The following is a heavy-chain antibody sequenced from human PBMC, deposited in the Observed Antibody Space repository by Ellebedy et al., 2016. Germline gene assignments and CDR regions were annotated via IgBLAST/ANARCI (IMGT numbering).Heavy chain of an antibody. CDR2: IDPTDSYT. Sequence: ASVKVSCKDSGYTLSTYWIHWLRQMPGKGLEWMGRIDPTDSYTNYSPSFQGHVTISADKSLNTVYLQWTSLKASDTAMYYCARPAGRDYGDFDYWGQGTLVTVSS. CDR3: ARPAGRDYGDFDY. CDR1: GYTLSTYW. D-gene: IGHD4-17*01. V-gene: IGHV5-10-1*01. J-gene: IGHJ4*02.